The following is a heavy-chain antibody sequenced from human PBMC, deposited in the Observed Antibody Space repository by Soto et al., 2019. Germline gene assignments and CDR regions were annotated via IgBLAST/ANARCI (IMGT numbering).Heavy chain of an antibody. Sequence: QVQLVQSGAAVKKPGASVKVSCKASGYTFTSYAMHWVRQAPGQRLEWMGWIHAGNGNTKYSQKFQGRVTITRDTSASTAYMELSSLRSEDTAVYYCARDGIVATISRPFDYWGQGTLVTVSS. CDR1: GYTFTSYA. V-gene: IGHV1-3*01. CDR3: ARDGIVATISRPFDY. D-gene: IGHD5-12*01. J-gene: IGHJ4*02. CDR2: IHAGNGNT.